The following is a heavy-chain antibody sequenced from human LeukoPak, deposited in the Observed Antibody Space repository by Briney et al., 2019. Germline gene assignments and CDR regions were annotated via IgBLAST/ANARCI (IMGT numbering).Heavy chain of an antibody. CDR3: ARVLSYKQWLFDY. CDR1: GGSISSGDYY. CDR2: IYYSGST. D-gene: IGHD6-19*01. J-gene: IGHJ4*02. Sequence: NPSQTLSLTCTVSGGSISSGDYYWSWIRQPPGKGLEWIGYIYYSGSTYYNPSLKSRVTISVDTSKNQFSLKLSSVTAADTAVYYCARVLSYKQWLFDYWGQGTLVTVSS. V-gene: IGHV4-30-4*08.